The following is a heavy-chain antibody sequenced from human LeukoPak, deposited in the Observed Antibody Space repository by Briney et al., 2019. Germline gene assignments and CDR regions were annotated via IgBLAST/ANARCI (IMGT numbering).Heavy chain of an antibody. J-gene: IGHJ3*02. V-gene: IGHV1-2*02. CDR1: GYTFTGYY. CDR3: ARDLYDSSGTDAFDI. Sequence: ASVKVSCKASGYTFTGYYMHWVRQAPGQGLERRGWINPNSGGTNYAQKFQGRVTMTRDTSISTAYMELSRLRSDDTAVYYCARDLYDSSGTDAFDIWGQGTMVTVSS. CDR2: INPNSGGT. D-gene: IGHD3-22*01.